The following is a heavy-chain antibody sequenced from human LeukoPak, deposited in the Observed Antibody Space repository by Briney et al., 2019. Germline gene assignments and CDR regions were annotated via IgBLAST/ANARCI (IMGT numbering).Heavy chain of an antibody. CDR2: ISYDGSNK. CDR3: ARDKVGVPDY. V-gene: IGHV3-30-3*01. CDR1: GFTFSSYA. D-gene: IGHD1-26*01. Sequence: GGSLRLSCAASGFTFSSYAMHWVRQASGKGLEWVAVISYDGSNKYYADSVKGRITISRDNSKNTLYLQMNSLRAEDTAVYYCARDKVGVPDYWGQGTLVTVSS. J-gene: IGHJ4*02.